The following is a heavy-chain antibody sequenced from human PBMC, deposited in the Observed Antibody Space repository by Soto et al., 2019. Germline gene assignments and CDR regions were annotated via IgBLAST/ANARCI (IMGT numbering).Heavy chain of an antibody. CDR3: ARDLPDSSGWAIFDY. J-gene: IGHJ4*02. D-gene: IGHD6-19*01. V-gene: IGHV3-53*01. CDR1: GFTVSSDY. CDR2: IYSGGST. Sequence: PGGSLRLSCAASGFTVSSDYMSWVRLAPGKGLEWVSVIYSGGSTYYADSVKGRFTISRDNSKNTLYLQMNSLRAEDTAVYYCARDLPDSSGWAIFDYWGQGTLVTVSS.